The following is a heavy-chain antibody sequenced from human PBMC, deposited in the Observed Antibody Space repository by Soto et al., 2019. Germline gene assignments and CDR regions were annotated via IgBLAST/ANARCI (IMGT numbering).Heavy chain of an antibody. CDR1: GYTFTYYY. CDR3: VRGGAAVGPSTPFDY. V-gene: IGHV1-46*03. J-gene: IGHJ4*02. CDR2: IDPSGTGT. Sequence: ASVKVSCKASGYTFTYYYMHWVRQAPEQGLEWMGVIDPSGTGTAYAQKFQGRVTITRDTSTSTMYMFLSSLGSEDTAVYYCVRGGAAVGPSTPFDYWGQGTLVTVSS. D-gene: IGHD1-26*01.